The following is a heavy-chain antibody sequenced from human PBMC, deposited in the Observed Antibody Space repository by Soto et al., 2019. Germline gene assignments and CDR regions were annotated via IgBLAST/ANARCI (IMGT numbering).Heavy chain of an antibody. CDR2: ISGSSDST. D-gene: IGHD1-26*01. CDR1: GFTLCSHA. CDR3: ARRGSGSYYDY. Sequence: GGSLRLSFAASGFTLCSHALNWVRQAPGKGLEWFSVISGSSDSTYYADSVKGRFTISRDNSKNTLYLQMNSLSAEDTAIYYCARRGSGSYYDYWGQGTLVTVSS. V-gene: IGHV3-23*01. J-gene: IGHJ4*02.